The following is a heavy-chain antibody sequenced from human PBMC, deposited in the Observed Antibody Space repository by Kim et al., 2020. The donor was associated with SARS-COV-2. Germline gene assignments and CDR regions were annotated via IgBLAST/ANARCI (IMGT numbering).Heavy chain of an antibody. V-gene: IGHV4-59*13. CDR2: IYYSGST. D-gene: IGHD1-26*01. J-gene: IGHJ4*02. CDR1: GGSISSYY. CDR3: ARTRSGELLY. Sequence: SETLSLTCTVSGGSISSYYWSWIRQPPGKGLEWIGYIYYSGSTNYNPSLKSRVTISVDTSKNQFSLKLSSVTAADTAVYYCARTRSGELLYWGQGTLVTVSS.